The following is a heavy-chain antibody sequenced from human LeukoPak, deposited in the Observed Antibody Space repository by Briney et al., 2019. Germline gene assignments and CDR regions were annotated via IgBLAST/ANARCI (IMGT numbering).Heavy chain of an antibody. Sequence: GGSLRLSCAASGFTFRSYAMSWVRQAPGKGLEWVSAISGSSGSTYYADSVKGRFTISRDNSKNTLYLQMNSLNAEDTAVYYCAKSKSTGLYGSSAYLFDYWGQGTLATVSS. J-gene: IGHJ4*02. CDR2: ISGSSGST. CDR1: GFTFRSYA. D-gene: IGHD3-22*01. CDR3: AKSKSTGLYGSSAYLFDY. V-gene: IGHV3-23*01.